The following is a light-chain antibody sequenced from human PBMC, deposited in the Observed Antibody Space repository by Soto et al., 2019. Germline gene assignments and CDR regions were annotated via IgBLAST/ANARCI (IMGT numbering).Light chain of an antibody. CDR2: EVS. CDR3: ISYTTTGALV. V-gene: IGLV2-14*01. Sequence: QSVLTQPASVSGSPGQSITISCTGNIYDVGAYHYVSWYQQFPGKAPKLILYEVSNRPSGISNRFSGFRSGSTASLTVSGLQPEDDAHYYCISYTTTGALVFGGGTKLTVL. CDR1: IYDVGAYHY. J-gene: IGLJ2*01.